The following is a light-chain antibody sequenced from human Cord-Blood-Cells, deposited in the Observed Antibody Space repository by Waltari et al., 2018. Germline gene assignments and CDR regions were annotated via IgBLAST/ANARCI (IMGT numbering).Light chain of an antibody. CDR3: AAWDDSLNGWV. Sequence: QSVLTQPPSASGTPGQRVTISCSGSSSNIGSNTVNWYQQLPGTAPKLLLYRNNQRTSGVPDRFSGSKSGTSASLAISGLQAEDEADYYCAAWDDSLNGWVFGGGTKLTVL. CDR2: RNN. J-gene: IGLJ3*02. CDR1: SSNIGSNT. V-gene: IGLV1-44*01.